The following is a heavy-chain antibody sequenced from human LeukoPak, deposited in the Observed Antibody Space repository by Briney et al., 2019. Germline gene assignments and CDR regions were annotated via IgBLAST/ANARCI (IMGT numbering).Heavy chain of an antibody. J-gene: IGHJ1*01. CDR2: KSDGST. CDR3: ARAPSEIGGYYPEYFRH. CDR1: GFTFSTYW. Sequence: GGSLRLSCAASGFTFSTYWMHWLRQAPGKGLVWVSRKSDGSTNYADSVKGRFTISRDNAKNTVSLQMNILRPEDTGVYYCARAPSEIGGYYPEYFRHWGQGTLVTVSS. V-gene: IGHV3-74*01. D-gene: IGHD3-22*01.